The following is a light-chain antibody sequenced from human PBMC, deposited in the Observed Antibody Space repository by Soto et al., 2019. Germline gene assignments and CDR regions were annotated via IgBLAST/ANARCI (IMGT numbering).Light chain of an antibody. J-gene: IGLJ1*01. V-gene: IGLV2-14*02. Sequence: QSVLTQPASMSGSPGQSITISCTGTSSDVGSYNLVSWYQQFPDKAPKLIIYDGSERPSGVSDRFSGSKSGTSASLAISGLRSDDEADYYCAAWDDSLNGYYVFGTGTKVTVL. CDR2: DGS. CDR1: SSDVGSYNL. CDR3: AAWDDSLNGYYV.